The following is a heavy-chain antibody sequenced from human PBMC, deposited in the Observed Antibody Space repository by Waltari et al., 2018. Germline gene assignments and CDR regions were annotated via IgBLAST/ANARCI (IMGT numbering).Heavy chain of an antibody. CDR2: FVPEDGET. Sequence: QVQLVQSGAEVKKPGASVKVSCQVSGYTLTELSMHWVRQAPGKGLEWMGGFVPEDGETIYAQKFQGRVTMTEDTSTDTAYMELSSLRSEDTAVYYCATDNAYCGGDCYFPNWGQGTLVTVSS. CDR3: ATDNAYCGGDCYFPN. V-gene: IGHV1-24*01. CDR1: GYTLTELS. D-gene: IGHD2-21*02. J-gene: IGHJ1*01.